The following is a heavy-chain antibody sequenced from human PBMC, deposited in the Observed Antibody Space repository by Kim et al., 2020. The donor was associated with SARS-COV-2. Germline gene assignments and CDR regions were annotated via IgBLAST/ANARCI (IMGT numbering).Heavy chain of an antibody. CDR2: IYYSGST. Sequence: SETLSLTCTVSGGSISSGGYYWSWIRQHPGKGLEWIGYIYYSGSTYYNPSLKSRVTISVDTSKNQFSLKLSSVTAADTAVYYCARDRHSSNKRITMVRGVISRFDPWGQGTLVTVSS. D-gene: IGHD3-10*01. V-gene: IGHV4-31*03. CDR1: GGSISSGGYY. CDR3: ARDRHSSNKRITMVRGVISRFDP. J-gene: IGHJ5*02.